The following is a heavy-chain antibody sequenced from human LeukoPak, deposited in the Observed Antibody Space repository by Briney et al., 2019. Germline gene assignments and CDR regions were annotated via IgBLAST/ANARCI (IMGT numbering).Heavy chain of an antibody. Sequence: PGGSLRLSCAASGFTVSSNYMSWVRQAPGKGLEWVSVIYSGGNTYYADSVKGRFTISRDNSKNTLYLQMNSLRVEDTAVYYCARDSWRWGLLSGNDYWGQGTMVTVSS. D-gene: IGHD2-21*02. CDR2: IYSGGNT. CDR3: ARDSWRWGLLSGNDY. CDR1: GFTVSSNY. J-gene: IGHJ4*02. V-gene: IGHV3-66*01.